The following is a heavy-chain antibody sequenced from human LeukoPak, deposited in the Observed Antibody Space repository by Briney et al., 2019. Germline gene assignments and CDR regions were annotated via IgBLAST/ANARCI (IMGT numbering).Heavy chain of an antibody. J-gene: IGHJ4*02. CDR2: IHYDGNNK. Sequence: PGGSLRLSCAASGFTFSNYGMHWVRQAPGKGLEWVAFIHYDGNNKYYADSVKGRFTISRDNSKDTLYLHMTSLRAEDSAVYYCAKDGLDFIDYWGQGTLVTVSS. D-gene: IGHD3/OR15-3a*01. CDR1: GFTFSNYG. CDR3: AKDGLDFIDY. V-gene: IGHV3-30*02.